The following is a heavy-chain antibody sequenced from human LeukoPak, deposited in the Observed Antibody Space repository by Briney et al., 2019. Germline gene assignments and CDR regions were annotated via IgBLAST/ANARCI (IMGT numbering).Heavy chain of an antibody. Sequence: SETLSLTCAVYGGSFSGYYWSWIRQPPGKGLEWIGEINHSGSTNYNPSLKSRVTISVDTSKNQFSLKLSSVTAADTAVYYCARDGRMGYYDSSGYPTPFDYWGQGTLVTVSS. D-gene: IGHD3-22*01. J-gene: IGHJ4*02. V-gene: IGHV4-34*01. CDR3: ARDGRMGYYDSSGYPTPFDY. CDR2: INHSGST. CDR1: GGSFSGYY.